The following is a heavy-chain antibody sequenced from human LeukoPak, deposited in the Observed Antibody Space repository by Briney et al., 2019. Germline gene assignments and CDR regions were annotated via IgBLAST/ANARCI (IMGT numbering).Heavy chain of an antibody. CDR1: GYTLTELS. V-gene: IGHV1-24*01. CDR3: ATVEEWRLRDFLHY. J-gene: IGHJ4*02. D-gene: IGHD5-18*01. CDR2: FDPEDGET. Sequence: ASVKVSCKVSGYTLTELSMHWVRQAPGKGLEWMGGFDPEDGETIYAQKFQGRVTMTEDTSTDTAYMELSSLGSEDTAVYYCATVEEWRLRDFLHYWGQGTLVTVSS.